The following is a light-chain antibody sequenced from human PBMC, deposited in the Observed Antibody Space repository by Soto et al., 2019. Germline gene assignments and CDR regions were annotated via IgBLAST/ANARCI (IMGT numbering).Light chain of an antibody. J-gene: IGLJ1*01. Sequence: QSALTQPRSVSGSPGQSVTISCTGTSSDVGGYNFVSWYQQHPAKAPKLMIYDVTKRPSGVPDRLSGSKSGNTASLTISGLQAEDEADYYCCSSASGHTYVFGTGTKVTVL. V-gene: IGLV2-11*01. CDR1: SSDVGGYNF. CDR3: CSSASGHTYV. CDR2: DVT.